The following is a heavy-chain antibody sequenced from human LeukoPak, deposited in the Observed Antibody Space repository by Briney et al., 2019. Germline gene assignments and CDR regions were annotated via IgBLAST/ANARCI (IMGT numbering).Heavy chain of an antibody. J-gene: IGHJ4*02. D-gene: IGHD6-13*01. CDR2: ISGSGTTI. CDR3: VRVSSWYNIGDY. Sequence: PGGSLRLSCAASGFTFSDYYMSWSRQAPGSGLEWVSYISGSGTTIYYGDSVKGRFTISRDNAKNSVYLQMNSLRAEDTAVYYCVRVSSWYNIGDYWGQGALVTVSS. V-gene: IGHV3-11*01. CDR1: GFTFSDYY.